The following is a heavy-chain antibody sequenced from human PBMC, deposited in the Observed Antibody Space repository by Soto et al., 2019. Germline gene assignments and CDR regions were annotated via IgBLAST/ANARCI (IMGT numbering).Heavy chain of an antibody. Sequence: PGESLKISCKGSGYSFTSYWIGWVRQMPGKGLEWMGIIYPGDSDTRYSPSFQGQVTISADKSISTAYLQWSSLKASDTAMYYCARGGGYYYDSSGWSYDSFDIWGQGTMVTVSS. CDR1: GYSFTSYW. CDR2: IYPGDSDT. V-gene: IGHV5-51*01. CDR3: ARGGGYYYDSSGWSYDSFDI. D-gene: IGHD3-22*01. J-gene: IGHJ3*02.